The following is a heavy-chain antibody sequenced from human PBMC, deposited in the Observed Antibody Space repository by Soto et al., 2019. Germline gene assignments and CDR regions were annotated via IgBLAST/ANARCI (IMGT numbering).Heavy chain of an antibody. D-gene: IGHD4-17*01. CDR2: IIPALGTA. Sequence: QDQLVQSGAEVKKPGSSVKFSCKASGGTFSSHTFSWVRQAPGQGLEWMGRIIPALGTATYAQKFQGRVTITADESATTVYMELNSLRSEDTAVYYCARPDFGDYWYFDLWGRGTLVTVSS. V-gene: IGHV1-69*08. J-gene: IGHJ2*01. CDR1: GGTFSSHT. CDR3: ARPDFGDYWYFDL.